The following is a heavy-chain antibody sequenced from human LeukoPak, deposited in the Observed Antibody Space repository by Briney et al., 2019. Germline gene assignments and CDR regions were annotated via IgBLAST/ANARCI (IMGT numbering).Heavy chain of an antibody. Sequence: SETLSLTCAVYGGSFSGYYWSWIRQPPGKGLEWIGEINHSGSTNYNPSLKSRVTISVDTSKSQFSLKLSSATAADTAVYYCARSWFDPWGQGTLVTVSS. CDR3: ARSWFDP. J-gene: IGHJ5*02. CDR2: INHSGST. CDR1: GGSFSGYY. V-gene: IGHV4-34*01.